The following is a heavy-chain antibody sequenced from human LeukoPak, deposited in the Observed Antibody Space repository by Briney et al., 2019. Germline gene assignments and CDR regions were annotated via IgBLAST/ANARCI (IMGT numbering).Heavy chain of an antibody. V-gene: IGHV4-59*01. D-gene: IGHD5-24*01. CDR3: ARSEGRDGYNFDY. J-gene: IGHJ4*02. Sequence: SETLSLTCTVPGGSISSYYWSWIRQPPGKGLEWIGYIYYSGSTNYNPSLKSRVTISVDTSKNQFSLKLSSVTAADTAVYYCARSEGRDGYNFDYWGQGTLVTVSS. CDR2: IYYSGST. CDR1: GGSISSYY.